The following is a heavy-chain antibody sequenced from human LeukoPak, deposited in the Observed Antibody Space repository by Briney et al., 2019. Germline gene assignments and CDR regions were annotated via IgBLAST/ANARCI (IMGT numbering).Heavy chain of an antibody. CDR3: TTGHLITFGGVAFDY. Sequence: SETLSLTCAVYGGSFSGYYWSWIRQPPGKGLEWIGEINHSGSTSYNPSLKSRVTISVDTSKNQFSLKLSSVTAADTAVYYCTTGHLITFGGVAFDYWGQGTLVTVSS. D-gene: IGHD3-16*01. J-gene: IGHJ4*02. V-gene: IGHV4-34*01. CDR2: INHSGST. CDR1: GGSFSGYY.